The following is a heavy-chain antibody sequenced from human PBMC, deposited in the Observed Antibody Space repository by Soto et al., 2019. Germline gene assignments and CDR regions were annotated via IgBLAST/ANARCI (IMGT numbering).Heavy chain of an antibody. CDR3: AKDVLRYFDWFSGPDY. CDR1: GFTFSSYA. J-gene: IGHJ4*02. D-gene: IGHD3-9*01. CDR2: ISGSGGST. Sequence: LRLSWAASGFTFSSYAMSWVRQAPGKGLEWVSAISGSGGSTYYADSVKGRFTISRDNSKNTLYLQMNSLRAEDTAVYYCAKDVLRYFDWFSGPDYWGQGTLVTVSS. V-gene: IGHV3-23*01.